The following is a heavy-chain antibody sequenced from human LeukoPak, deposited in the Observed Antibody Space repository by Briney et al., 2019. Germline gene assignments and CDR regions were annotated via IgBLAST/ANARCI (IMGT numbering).Heavy chain of an antibody. CDR3: AKGPVSGSAFSHY. CDR2: IRYDGSNK. D-gene: IGHD1-26*01. CDR1: RFTFSSYG. V-gene: IGHV3-30*02. J-gene: IGHJ4*02. Sequence: PGGSLRLSRAASRFTFSSYGMHWVRQAPGKGLEWVAFIRYDGSNKYYADSVKGRFTISRDNSKNTLYLQMNSLGAEDTAVYYCAKGPVSGSAFSHYWGQGTLVTVSS.